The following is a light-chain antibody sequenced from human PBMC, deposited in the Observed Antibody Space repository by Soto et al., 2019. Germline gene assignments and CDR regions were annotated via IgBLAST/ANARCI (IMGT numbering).Light chain of an antibody. J-gene: IGKJ4*01. Sequence: DIQMTQSPSTLSASVGDRVTITCRASQNINRWLAWYQQKPGKAPKLLIYEASTLKIGVPSRFSGSGSGTEFTLTISSLQPDDFATYYCQQYNYYFGGGTKVEIK. CDR2: EAS. CDR3: QQYNYY. CDR1: QNINRW. V-gene: IGKV1-5*03.